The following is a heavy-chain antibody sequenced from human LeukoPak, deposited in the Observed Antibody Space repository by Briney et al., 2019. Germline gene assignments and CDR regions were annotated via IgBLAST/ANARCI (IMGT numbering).Heavy chain of an antibody. CDR3: ARGPKLSGWPYYFDY. J-gene: IGHJ4*02. D-gene: IGHD6-19*01. CDR2: IIPILGIA. V-gene: IGHV1-69*04. CDR1: GGTFSSYA. Sequence: ASVKVSCKASGGTFSSYAISWVRQAPGQGLEWMGRIIPILGIANYAQKFQGRVTITADKSTSTAYMELSSLRSEDTAVYYCARGPKLSGWPYYFDYWGQGTLVTVSS.